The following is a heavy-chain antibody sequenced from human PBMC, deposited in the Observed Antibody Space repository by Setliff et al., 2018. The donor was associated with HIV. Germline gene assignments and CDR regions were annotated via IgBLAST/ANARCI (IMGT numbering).Heavy chain of an antibody. CDR2: IYTSGST. D-gene: IGHD1-7*01. CDR1: GGSIGSNY. Sequence: PSETLSLTCTVSGGSIGSNYLNWIRQPPGKGLEWIGYIYTSGSTGYNPSLTSRVTMSTDTPNNRFALKLTSVTAADTAVYYCAKRAVQDGTVTSSNWFESWGQGTLVTVSS. J-gene: IGHJ5*01. V-gene: IGHV4-4*09. CDR3: AKRAVQDGTVTSSNWFES.